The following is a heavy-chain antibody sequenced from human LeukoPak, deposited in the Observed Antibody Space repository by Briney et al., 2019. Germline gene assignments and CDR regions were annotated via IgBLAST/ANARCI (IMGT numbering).Heavy chain of an antibody. V-gene: IGHV3-64*01. CDR2: ITSNGGNI. D-gene: IGHD1-26*01. J-gene: IGHJ6*03. CDR1: GFTFSDYT. Sequence: GGSLRLSCAASGFTFSDYTMRWVRQAPGKRLEYVSAITSNGGNIHYANSVKGRFTISRDNSKNSLYLQMGGLRTEDMAVYHCARVKAGATISDFYYYYMDVWGKGTTVTVS. CDR3: ARVKAGATISDFYYYYMDV.